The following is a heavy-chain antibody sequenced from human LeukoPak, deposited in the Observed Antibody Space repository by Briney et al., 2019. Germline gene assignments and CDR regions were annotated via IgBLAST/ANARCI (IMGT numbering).Heavy chain of an antibody. CDR2: INPNSGGT. Sequence: ASVKVSCKASGYTFTGYYMHWVRQAPGQGLEWMGWINPNSGGTNYAQKFQGRVTMTRDTSISTAYMELSRLRSDDTAVYYWARRETLGYCSGGSCYWEDYWGQGTLVTVSS. J-gene: IGHJ4*02. CDR1: GYTFTGYY. D-gene: IGHD2-15*01. V-gene: IGHV1-2*02. CDR3: ARRETLGYCSGGSCYWEDY.